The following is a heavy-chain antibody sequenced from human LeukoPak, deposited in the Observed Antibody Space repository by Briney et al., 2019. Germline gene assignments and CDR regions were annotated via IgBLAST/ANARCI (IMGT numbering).Heavy chain of an antibody. CDR1: GFIFNDYA. D-gene: IGHD1-14*01. Sequence: GGSLRLSCVASGFIFNDYAMSWVRQTPGKGLEWISGISGNGGNTYYADSVKGRFTISRDNSKNTLFLQMNTLRADDTAIYYCANGPVHTGPDWGQGTLVTVSS. V-gene: IGHV3-23*01. CDR2: ISGNGGNT. J-gene: IGHJ4*02. CDR3: ANGPVHTGPD.